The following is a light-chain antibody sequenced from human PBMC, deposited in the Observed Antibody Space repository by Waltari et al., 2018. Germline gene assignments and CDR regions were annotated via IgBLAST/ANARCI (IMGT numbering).Light chain of an antibody. J-gene: IGLJ2*01. CDR3: QSFDNMLSGGVV. Sequence: QSVLTQPPSVSGTPGQRVTISCSGSTSNTGAGHDVHWYQPLPGTAPKRLIYGNNNRPSGVPDRFSGSKSGTSASLAITGLQADDEADYFCQSFDNMLSGGVVFGGGTKLAVL. V-gene: IGLV1-40*01. CDR1: TSNTGAGHD. CDR2: GNN.